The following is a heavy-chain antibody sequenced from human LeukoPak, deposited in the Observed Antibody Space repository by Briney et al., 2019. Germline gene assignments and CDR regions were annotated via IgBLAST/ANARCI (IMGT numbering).Heavy chain of an antibody. CDR1: GFTFRSNA. V-gene: IGHV3-23*01. D-gene: IGHD2-15*01. Sequence: GGSLRLSCAASGFTFRSNAMTWVRQAPGKGLEWGSTISGSGTSTYYADSVKGRFTISRDNSKNTLYLQMNSLRAEDTAVYYCAKRIPNYYGMDVWGQGTTVTVSS. CDR3: AKRIPNYYGMDV. J-gene: IGHJ6*02. CDR2: ISGSGTST.